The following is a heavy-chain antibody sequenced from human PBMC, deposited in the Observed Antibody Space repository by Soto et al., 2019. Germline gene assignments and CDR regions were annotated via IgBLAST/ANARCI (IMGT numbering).Heavy chain of an antibody. CDR2: ISYDGSNK. J-gene: IGHJ4*02. CDR3: ASRGYSYGYRDY. V-gene: IGHV3-30-3*01. CDR1: GFTFSSYA. Sequence: QVQLVESGGGVVQPGRSLRLSCAASGFTFSSYAMHWVRQAPGKGLEWVAVISYDGSNKYYADSVKGRFTISRDNSENALYLQMNSLRAEDTAVYYCASRGYSYGYRDYWGQGTMVTVSS. D-gene: IGHD5-18*01.